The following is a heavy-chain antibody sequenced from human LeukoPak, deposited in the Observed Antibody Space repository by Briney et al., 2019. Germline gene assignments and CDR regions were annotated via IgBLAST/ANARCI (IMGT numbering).Heavy chain of an antibody. D-gene: IGHD1-26*01. CDR2: IKQDGSEK. J-gene: IGHJ4*02. CDR3: ARDRDGSYYYY. Sequence: GGSLRLSCAASGFTFSSYWMSWVRQAPGKGLEWVANIKQDGSEKYYVDSVKGRFTISRDNAKNSLYLQMNSLRAEGKAVYYCARDRDGSYYYYWGQGTLVTVSS. CDR1: GFTFSSYW. V-gene: IGHV3-7*01.